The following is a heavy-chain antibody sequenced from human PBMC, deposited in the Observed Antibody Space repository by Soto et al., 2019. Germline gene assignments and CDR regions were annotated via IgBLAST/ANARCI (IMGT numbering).Heavy chain of an antibody. D-gene: IGHD6-19*01. CDR2: IYYSGST. CDR1: GGSISSGDYY. V-gene: IGHV4-30-4*01. Sequence: SETLSLTCTVSGGSISSGDYYWSWIRQPPGKGLEWIGYIYYSGSTYYNPSLKSRVTISVDTSKNQFSLRLSSVTAADTAVYYCARYIALSGTFYFDYWGQGALVTVSS. J-gene: IGHJ4*02. CDR3: ARYIALSGTFYFDY.